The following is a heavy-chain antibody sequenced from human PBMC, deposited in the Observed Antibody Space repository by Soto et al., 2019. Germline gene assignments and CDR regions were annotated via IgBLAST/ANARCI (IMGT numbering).Heavy chain of an antibody. CDR1: GGTFRNYA. CDR2: SIPVFGTA. D-gene: IGHD6-13*01. V-gene: IGHV1-69*01. J-gene: IGHJ4*02. CDR3: AIPLPKQQLVRGAFDX. Sequence: QVQLVQSGAEVKKPGSSVKLSCKTSGGTFRNYAINWVRQAPGQGLEWMGGSIPVFGTANYAQTFQGRFTITADESTSTAYMELSSLRSXDTAVYYCAIPLPKQQLVRGAFDXWGQ.